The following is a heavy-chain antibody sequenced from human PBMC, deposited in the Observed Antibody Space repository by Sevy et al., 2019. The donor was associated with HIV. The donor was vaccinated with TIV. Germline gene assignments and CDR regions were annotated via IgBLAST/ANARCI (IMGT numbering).Heavy chain of an antibody. V-gene: IGHV3-30-3*01. D-gene: IGHD3-10*01. CDR2: ISYDGSNK. Sequence: GSLRLSCAASGFTFSSYAMHWVRQAPGKGLEWVAVISYDGSNKYYADSVKGRFTISRDNSKNTLYLQMNSLRAEDTAVYYCARDQVTMVRGVSLYGMDVWGQGTTVTVSS. CDR3: ARDQVTMVRGVSLYGMDV. CDR1: GFTFSSYA. J-gene: IGHJ6*02.